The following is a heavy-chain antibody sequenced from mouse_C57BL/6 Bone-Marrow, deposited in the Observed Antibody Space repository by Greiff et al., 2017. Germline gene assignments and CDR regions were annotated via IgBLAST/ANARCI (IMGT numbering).Heavy chain of an antibody. CDR2: INPNNGGT. CDR3: AGGTRGYFDY. CDR1: GYTFTDYY. J-gene: IGHJ2*01. V-gene: IGHV1-26*01. D-gene: IGHD2-14*01. Sequence: VQLQQSGPELVKPGASVKISCKASGYTFTDYYMNWVKQSHGKSLEWIGDINPNNGGTSYNQKFKGKATLTVDKSSSTAYMELRSLTSEDSAVYYCAGGTRGYFDYWGQGTTLTVSS.